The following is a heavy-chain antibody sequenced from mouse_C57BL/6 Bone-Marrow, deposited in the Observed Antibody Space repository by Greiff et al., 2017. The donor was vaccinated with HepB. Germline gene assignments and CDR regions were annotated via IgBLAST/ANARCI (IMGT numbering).Heavy chain of an antibody. CDR1: GFTFSDYY. V-gene: IGHV5-16*01. CDR2: INYDGSST. CDR3: ARDQNSNLGFDY. J-gene: IGHJ2*01. D-gene: IGHD2-5*01. Sequence: EVMLVESEGGLVQPGSSMKLSCTASGFTFSDYYMAWVRQVPEKGLEWVANINYDGSSTYYLDSLKSRFIISRDNAKNILYLQMSSLKSEDTATYYCARDQNSNLGFDYWGQGTTLTVSS.